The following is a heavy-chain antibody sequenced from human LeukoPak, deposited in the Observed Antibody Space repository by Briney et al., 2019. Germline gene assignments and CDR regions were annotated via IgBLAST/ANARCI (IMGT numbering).Heavy chain of an antibody. CDR1: GFTFSSYG. CDR3: AKGIKYGSGSYADY. J-gene: IGHJ4*02. CDR2: ISYDGSNK. Sequence: GGSLRLSCAASGFTFSSYGMHWVRQAPGKGLEWVAVISYDGSNKYYADSVKGRFTISRDNSKNTLYLQMNSLRAEDTAVYYCAKGIKYGSGSYADYWGQGTLVTVSS. D-gene: IGHD3-10*01. V-gene: IGHV3-30*18.